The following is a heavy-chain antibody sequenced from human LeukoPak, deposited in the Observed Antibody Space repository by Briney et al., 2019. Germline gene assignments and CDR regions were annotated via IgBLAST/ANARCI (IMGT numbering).Heavy chain of an antibody. CDR2: IKQDGSEK. Sequence: PGGSLRLSCAASGFTFSSYWMSWVRQAPGKGLEWVANIKQDGSEKYYVDSVKGRFTISRDNSKNTLYLQMNSLKAEDTAVYYCAREYLYSSSWYGPRPIDYWGQGTLVTVSS. D-gene: IGHD6-13*01. J-gene: IGHJ4*02. CDR3: AREYLYSSSWYGPRPIDY. V-gene: IGHV3-7*01. CDR1: GFTFSSYW.